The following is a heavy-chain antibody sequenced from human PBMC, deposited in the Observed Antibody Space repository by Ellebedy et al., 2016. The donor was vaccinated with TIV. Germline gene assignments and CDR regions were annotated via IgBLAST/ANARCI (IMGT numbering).Heavy chain of an antibody. J-gene: IGHJ4*02. CDR3: ARQGVYYYDSSGSYYFDY. D-gene: IGHD3-22*01. Sequence: AASVKVSCKASGYTFTDYIIHWVRQAPGQRLEWMGWINPVNGHTEYSQKFQGRVTITRDTSASTAYMELSSLRSEDTAVCYCARQGVYYYDSSGSYYFDYWGQGTPVTVSS. CDR2: INPVNGHT. CDR1: GYTFTDYI. V-gene: IGHV1-3*01.